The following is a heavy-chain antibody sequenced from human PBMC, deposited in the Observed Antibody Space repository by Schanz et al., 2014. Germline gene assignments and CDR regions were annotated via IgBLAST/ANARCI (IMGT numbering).Heavy chain of an antibody. V-gene: IGHV3-11*04. D-gene: IGHD6-6*01. CDR3: ARVRAAHPYYYGMDV. Sequence: QVQLVESGGGLVKPGGSLRLSCAASGFIFNDYYMNWIRQAPGKGLEWLSYISRDGTTSYYADSVKGRFTISRDNAKNSLYLQMNSLRAEDTAVYYCARVRAAHPYYYGMDVWGQGTTVTVSS. CDR1: GFIFNDYY. J-gene: IGHJ6*02. CDR2: ISRDGTTS.